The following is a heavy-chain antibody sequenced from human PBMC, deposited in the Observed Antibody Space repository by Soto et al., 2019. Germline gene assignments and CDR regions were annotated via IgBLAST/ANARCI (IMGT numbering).Heavy chain of an antibody. J-gene: IGHJ5*02. V-gene: IGHV1-69*02. Sequence: QVQLVQSGAEVKKPGSSVKVSCKASGGTFSSYTISWVRQAPGQGLEWMGRIIPILGIANYAQKFQGRVTITADKSTSTAYMELSSLRSEDTAVYYGARAYCGGDCYLAWFDPWGQGTLVTVSS. CDR3: ARAYCGGDCYLAWFDP. D-gene: IGHD2-21*01. CDR2: IIPILGIA. CDR1: GGTFSSYT.